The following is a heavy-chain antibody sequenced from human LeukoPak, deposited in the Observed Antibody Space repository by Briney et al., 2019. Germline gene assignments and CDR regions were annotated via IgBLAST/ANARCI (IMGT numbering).Heavy chain of an antibody. CDR3: VEGGKKQQWSLVPPYDFIS. D-gene: IGHD5-18*01. J-gene: IGHJ4*02. V-gene: IGHV4-39*01. Sequence: PSETLSLTCIVSGGSISSSSYYWGWIRQSPGKGLEWIGSIYYSGSSSYYNPSLKSRVTISVDTSKNQFSLKLDSVTAEDTAVYYCVEGGKKQQWSLVPPYDFISRGQGTLVTVSS. CDR2: IYYSGSSS. CDR1: GGSISSSSYY.